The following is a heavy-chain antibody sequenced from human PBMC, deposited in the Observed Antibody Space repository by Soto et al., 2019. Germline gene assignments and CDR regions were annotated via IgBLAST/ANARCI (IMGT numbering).Heavy chain of an antibody. J-gene: IGHJ5*02. CDR1: GGSINSGDYY. Sequence: LSLTFTVSGGSINSGDYYWTWVRQPPGKGLEWIGYIYYDGNSQHNPSLKSRVTMSIDTSKNQFSLNLSSVTAADTAVYYCARDRRWLPRGPNNWLDLWGQGTQVTVSS. CDR3: ARDRRWLPRGPNNWLDL. V-gene: IGHV4-30-4*01. D-gene: IGHD5-12*01. CDR2: IYYDGNS.